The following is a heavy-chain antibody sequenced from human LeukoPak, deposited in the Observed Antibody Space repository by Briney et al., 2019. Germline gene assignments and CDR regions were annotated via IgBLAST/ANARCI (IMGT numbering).Heavy chain of an antibody. D-gene: IGHD3-22*01. CDR2: INHSGST. V-gene: IGHV4-34*01. CDR1: GGSFSGYY. CDR3: ASRRVDDSSGYYGTYYFDY. J-gene: IGHJ4*02. Sequence: SETLSLTCAVYGGSFSGYYWSWIRQPPGKGLEWIGEINHSGSTNYNPSLKSRVTISVDTSKNQFSLKLSSVTAADTAVYYCASRRVDDSSGYYGTYYFDYWGQGTLVTVSS.